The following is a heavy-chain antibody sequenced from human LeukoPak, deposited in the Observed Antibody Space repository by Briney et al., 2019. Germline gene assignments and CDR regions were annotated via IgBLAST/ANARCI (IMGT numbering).Heavy chain of an antibody. CDR3: ARAGFDILTGYYDY. D-gene: IGHD3-9*01. Sequence: GGSLRLSCAGSGFTFSSYEMNWVRQAPGKGLEWVSYISSSGSTIYYADSVKGRFTISRDNAKNSLYLQMNSLRAEDTAVYYCARAGFDILTGYYDYWGQGTLVTVSS. J-gene: IGHJ4*02. V-gene: IGHV3-48*03. CDR2: ISSSGSTI. CDR1: GFTFSSYE.